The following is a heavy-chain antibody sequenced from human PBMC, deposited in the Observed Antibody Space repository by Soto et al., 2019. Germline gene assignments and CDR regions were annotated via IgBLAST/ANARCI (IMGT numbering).Heavy chain of an antibody. CDR1: GGSITSGSHS. J-gene: IGHJ4*02. V-gene: IGHV4-30-2*01. CDR3: ARDNTGRREAWLAH. Sequence: SETLSLTCAVSGGSITSGSHSWSWVRQPPGKGLEWIGYIYHSGSTYSNPSLKSRVTMSVDTSKNHFSLRLSSVTAAETAVYYCARDNTGRREAWLAHWGQGTLVTTSS. CDR2: IYHSGST. D-gene: IGHD5-12*01.